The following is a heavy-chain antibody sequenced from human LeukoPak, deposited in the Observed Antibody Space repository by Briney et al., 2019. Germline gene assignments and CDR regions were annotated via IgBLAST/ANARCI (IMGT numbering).Heavy chain of an antibody. CDR1: GGSISSYY. D-gene: IGHD3-3*01. Sequence: SETLSLTCTVSGGSISSYYWSRIRQPPGKGLEWIGYIYYSGSTNYNPSLKSRVTISVDTSKNQFSLKLSSVTAADTAVYYCARDPPPGGGWSGYRRNWFAPWGQGTLVPVSS. V-gene: IGHV4-59*01. CDR3: ARDPPPGGGWSGYRRNWFAP. CDR2: IYYSGST. J-gene: IGHJ5*02.